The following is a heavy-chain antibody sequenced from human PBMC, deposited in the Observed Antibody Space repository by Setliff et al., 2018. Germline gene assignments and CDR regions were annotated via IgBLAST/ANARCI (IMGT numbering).Heavy chain of an antibody. D-gene: IGHD6-19*01. Sequence: SETLSLTCTVSGYSISSGHYWGWIRQPPGKGLEWIGSISHSGSTYYNPSLRSRVTISLDTSKNQFSPKLNSVTAADMAVYYCAREQWLDPPGYYYMDVWAKGTTVTVSS. CDR3: AREQWLDPPGYYYMDV. J-gene: IGHJ6*03. CDR1: GYSISSGHY. V-gene: IGHV4-38-2*02. CDR2: ISHSGST.